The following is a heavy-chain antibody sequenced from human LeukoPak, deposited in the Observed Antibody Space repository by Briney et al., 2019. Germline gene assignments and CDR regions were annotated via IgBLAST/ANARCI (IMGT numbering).Heavy chain of an antibody. CDR3: ARHRGGIAAAPTDY. V-gene: IGHV4-59*08. CDR2: IYYSGST. CDR1: GGSISSYY. D-gene: IGHD6-13*01. Sequence: SETLSLTCTVSGGSISSYYWSWIRQPPGKGLEWIGYIYYSGSTNYNPSLKSRVTILVDTSKNQFSLKLSSVTAADTAVYYCARHRGGIAAAPTDYWGQGTLVTVSS. J-gene: IGHJ4*02.